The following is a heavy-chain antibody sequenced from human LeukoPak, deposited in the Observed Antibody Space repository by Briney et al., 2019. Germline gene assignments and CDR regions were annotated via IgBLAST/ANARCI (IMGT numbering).Heavy chain of an antibody. D-gene: IGHD5-18*01. Sequence: SETLSLTGTVSGGSISSYYWSWIRQPPGKGLEWIGYIYYSGSTNYNPSLKSRVTISVDTSKNQFSLKLSSVTAADTAVYYCAGGNVDTAMVYNWGQGTLVTVSS. CDR2: IYYSGST. J-gene: IGHJ4*02. V-gene: IGHV4-59*08. CDR1: GGSISSYY. CDR3: AGGNVDTAMVYN.